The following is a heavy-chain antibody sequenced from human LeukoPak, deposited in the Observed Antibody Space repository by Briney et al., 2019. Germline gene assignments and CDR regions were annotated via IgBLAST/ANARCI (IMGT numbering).Heavy chain of an antibody. D-gene: IGHD2-21*02. V-gene: IGHV1-18*01. CDR1: GYTFTSYG. CDR2: ISAYNGNT. Sequence: ASVKVSCKASGYTFTSYGISWVRQAPGQGLEWMGWISAYNGNTNYAQKLQGRVTMTTDTSTSTAYMELRSLRSDDTAVYYCARDPIAYCGGDCYADAFDIWGQGTMVTVSS. J-gene: IGHJ3*02. CDR3: ARDPIAYCGGDCYADAFDI.